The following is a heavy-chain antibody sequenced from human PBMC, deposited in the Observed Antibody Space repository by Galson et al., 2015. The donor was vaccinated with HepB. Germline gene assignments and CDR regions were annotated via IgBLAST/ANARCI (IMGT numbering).Heavy chain of an antibody. V-gene: IGHV5-10-1*01. J-gene: IGHJ4*02. CDR1: GYSFTSYW. D-gene: IGHD6-19*01. CDR3: ARHGSRGYSSGWYVF. CDR2: IDPSDSYT. Sequence: QSGAEVKKPGESLKISCKGSGYSFTSYWIGWVRQMPGKGLEWMGRIDPSDSYTNYSPSFQGHVTISADKSISTAYLQWSSLKASDTAMYYCARHGSRGYSSGWYVFWGQGTLVTVSS.